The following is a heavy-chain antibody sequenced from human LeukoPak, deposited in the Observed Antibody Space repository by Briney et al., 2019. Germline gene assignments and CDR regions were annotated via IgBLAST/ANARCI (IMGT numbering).Heavy chain of an antibody. CDR2: ISAYNGNT. D-gene: IGHD6-13*01. CDR1: GYTFTSYG. Sequence: GASVKVSCKASGYTFTSYGISWVRQPPGQGLEWMGWISAYNGNTNYAQKLQGRVTMTTDTSTSTAYMELRSLRSDDTAVYYCARASEGIAADAFDYWGQGTLVTVSS. J-gene: IGHJ4*02. V-gene: IGHV1-18*01. CDR3: ARASEGIAADAFDY.